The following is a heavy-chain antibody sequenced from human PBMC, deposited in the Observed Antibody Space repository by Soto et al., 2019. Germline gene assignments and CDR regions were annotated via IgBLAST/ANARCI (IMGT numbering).Heavy chain of an antibody. CDR2: ISYDGSNK. CDR1: GFTFSSYG. CDR3: AKAPTPRVATIPYFDY. J-gene: IGHJ4*02. D-gene: IGHD5-12*01. Sequence: QVQLVESGGGVVQPGRSLRLSCAASGFTFSSYGMHWVRQAPGKGLEWVAVISYDGSNKYYADSVKGRFTISRDNSKNTLYLQMNSLRAEDTAVYYCAKAPTPRVATIPYFDYWGQGTLVTVSS. V-gene: IGHV3-30*18.